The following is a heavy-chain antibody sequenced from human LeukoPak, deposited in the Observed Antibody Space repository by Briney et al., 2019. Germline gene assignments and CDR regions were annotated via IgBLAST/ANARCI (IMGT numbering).Heavy chain of an antibody. CDR1: GYTLTELS. J-gene: IGHJ3*02. CDR2: FDPEDGET. CDR3: ATQNYYDSSGRNGHDAFDI. V-gene: IGHV1-24*01. Sequence: ASVKVSCKVSGYTLTELSMHWVRQAPGKGLEWMGGFDPEDGETIYAQKFQGRVTMTEDTSTDTAYMELSSLRSEDTAVYYCATQNYYDSSGRNGHDAFDIWGQGTMVTVSS. D-gene: IGHD3-22*01.